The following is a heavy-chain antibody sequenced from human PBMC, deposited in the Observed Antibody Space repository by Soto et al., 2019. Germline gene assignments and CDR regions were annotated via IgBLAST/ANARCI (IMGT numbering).Heavy chain of an antibody. CDR2: INPNSGGT. Sequence: ASGKVSCKASGYTFTGYYMHWVRQAPGQGLEWMGWINPNSGGTNYAQKFQGRVTMTRDTSISTAYMELSRLRSDDTAVYYCARGGLYNWNDDWFDPWGQGTLVTVSS. CDR3: ARGGLYNWNDDWFDP. V-gene: IGHV1-2*02. D-gene: IGHD1-1*01. J-gene: IGHJ5*02. CDR1: GYTFTGYY.